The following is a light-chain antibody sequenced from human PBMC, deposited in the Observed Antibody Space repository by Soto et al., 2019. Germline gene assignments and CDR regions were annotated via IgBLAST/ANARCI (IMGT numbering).Light chain of an antibody. CDR1: QGISGW. CDR2: KAS. CDR3: QQYETYFRT. J-gene: IGKJ2*01. Sequence: DIQMTQSPSTLSASVGDRVTITCRASQGISGWLAWYQQKPRKAPRLLIYKASSLESGVPSRFSGRGFGTEFTLTISSLQPDDSGTYYCQQYETYFRTFGQGTKLEIK. V-gene: IGKV1-5*03.